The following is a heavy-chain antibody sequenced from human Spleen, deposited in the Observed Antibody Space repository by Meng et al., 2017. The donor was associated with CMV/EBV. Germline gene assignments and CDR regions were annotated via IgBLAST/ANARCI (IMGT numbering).Heavy chain of an antibody. CDR1: GFTFSSYA. Sequence: GGSLRLSCAASGFTFSSYAMSWVRQAPGKGLEWVSVIYSGGSTHYADSVQGRFTISRDNSKNTLSLQMNSLRDEDTAVYYCARDIATRPHYYYYAMDVWGQGTTVTVSS. CDR2: IYSGGST. V-gene: IGHV3-23*03. CDR3: ARDIATRPHYYYYAMDV. J-gene: IGHJ6*02. D-gene: IGHD6-6*01.